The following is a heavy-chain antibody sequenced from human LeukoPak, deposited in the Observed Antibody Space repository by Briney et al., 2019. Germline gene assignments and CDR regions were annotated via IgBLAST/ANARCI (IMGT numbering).Heavy chain of an antibody. J-gene: IGHJ4*02. D-gene: IGHD2-2*01. V-gene: IGHV3-48*03. CDR3: ARGGLCSSTSCYRRHFDY. Sequence: PGGSLRLSCAASGFTFRSYEMNWVRQAPGKGLEWVSYISSSGSTIYYADSVKGRFTIYRDNAKNSLYLQMNSLRAEEKAVYYCARGGLCSSTSCYRRHFDYWGQGTLVTVPS. CDR2: ISSSGSTI. CDR1: GFTFRSYE.